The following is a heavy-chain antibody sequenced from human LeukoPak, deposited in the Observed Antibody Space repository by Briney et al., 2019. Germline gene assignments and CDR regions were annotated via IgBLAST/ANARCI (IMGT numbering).Heavy chain of an antibody. J-gene: IGHJ4*02. CDR3: LNEHGG. Sequence: ASVKVSCKASGYTFTGSYMHWVRQAPGQGFEWIGWFSPASGATNYAQNFQGRVTLTTDTSITSAYMELSSLTSDDTASYYCLNEHGGWGQGTPVTVSS. CDR1: GYTFTGSY. D-gene: IGHD1-1*01. CDR2: FSPASGAT. V-gene: IGHV1-2*02.